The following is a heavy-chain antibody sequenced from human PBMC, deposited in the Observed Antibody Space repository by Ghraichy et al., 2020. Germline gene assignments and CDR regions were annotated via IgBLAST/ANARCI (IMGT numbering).Heavy chain of an antibody. D-gene: IGHD2-2*01. CDR3: ASGCSSTSCYDY. CDR2: ISYDGSNK. J-gene: IGHJ4*02. V-gene: IGHV3-30-3*01. CDR1: GFTFSSYA. Sequence: GGSLRLSCAASGFTFSSYAMHWVRQAPGKGLEWVAVISYDGSNKYYADSVKGRFTISRDNSKNTLYLQMNSLRAEDTAVYYCASGCSSTSCYDYWGQGTLVTVSS.